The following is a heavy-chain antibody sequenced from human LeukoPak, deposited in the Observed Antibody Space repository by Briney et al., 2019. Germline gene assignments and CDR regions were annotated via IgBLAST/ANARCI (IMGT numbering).Heavy chain of an antibody. CDR3: AREYYYGSGSHTFDP. CDR1: GGSISSYY. J-gene: IGHJ5*02. V-gene: IGHV4-59*01. Sequence: SETLSLTCTVSGGSISSYYWSWIRQPPGKGLEWIGYIYYSGSTNYNPSLKSRVTRSVDTSKNQFSLKLSSVTAADTAVYYCAREYYYGSGSHTFDPWGQGTLVTVSS. D-gene: IGHD3-10*01. CDR2: IYYSGST.